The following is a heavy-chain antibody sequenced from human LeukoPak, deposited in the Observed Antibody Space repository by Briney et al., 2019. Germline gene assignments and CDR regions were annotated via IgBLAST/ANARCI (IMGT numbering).Heavy chain of an antibody. Sequence: ASVKVSCKVSGYTLTELSMHWVRQAPGKGLEWMGGFDPEDGETIYAQKFQGRVTMTEDTSTDTAYMELSSLRSEDTAVYYCARIAAAAADFDYWGQGTLVTVSS. CDR3: ARIAAAAADFDY. D-gene: IGHD6-13*01. V-gene: IGHV1-24*01. J-gene: IGHJ4*02. CDR2: FDPEDGET. CDR1: GYTLTELS.